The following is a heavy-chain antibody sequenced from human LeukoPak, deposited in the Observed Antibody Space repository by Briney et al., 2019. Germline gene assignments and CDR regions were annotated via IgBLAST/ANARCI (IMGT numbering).Heavy chain of an antibody. D-gene: IGHD3-16*01. CDR1: GFSFSRFW. Sequence: PGGSLGLSYAASGFSFSRFWMTWGGQAPGKGPEWVANINEDGSKKYYVDSVKGRFTISRDNGKNSLYLEMNSLRADDTAVYFCVQGGHFDFWGQGAPVTVSS. CDR3: VQGGHFDF. V-gene: IGHV3-7*01. J-gene: IGHJ4*02. CDR2: INEDGSKK.